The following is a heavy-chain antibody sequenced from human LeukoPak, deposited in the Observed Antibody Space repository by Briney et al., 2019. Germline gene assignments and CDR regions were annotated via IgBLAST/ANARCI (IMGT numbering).Heavy chain of an antibody. CDR3: ARGRYTGSYFN. J-gene: IGHJ4*02. CDR2: IKQDGSEK. D-gene: IGHD1-26*01. Sequence: GGSLRLSCAASGFTFSTYWMTWIRQAPGKGLDWVANIKQDGSEKYYVDSVKGRFTISTDNAKNSLFLQMNSLRAEDTAVYYCARGRYTGSYFNWGQGTLVTVSS. CDR1: GFTFSTYW. V-gene: IGHV3-7*01.